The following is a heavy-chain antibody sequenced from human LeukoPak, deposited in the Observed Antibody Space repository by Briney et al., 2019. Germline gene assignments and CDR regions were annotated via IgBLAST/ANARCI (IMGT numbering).Heavy chain of an antibody. D-gene: IGHD3-22*01. CDR2: ISGSGGST. Sequence: GGSLSLSCAASGFTYRSYDMSWVRQAPGKGLEWVSAISGSGGSTYYADSVKGRFTISRDNSKTTLYLQMNSLRAEDTDVYYCAKRGNVVVISGIGYYYYGMDVWGQGTTVTVSS. V-gene: IGHV3-23*01. CDR1: GFTYRSYD. CDR3: AKRGNVVVISGIGYYYYGMDV. J-gene: IGHJ6*02.